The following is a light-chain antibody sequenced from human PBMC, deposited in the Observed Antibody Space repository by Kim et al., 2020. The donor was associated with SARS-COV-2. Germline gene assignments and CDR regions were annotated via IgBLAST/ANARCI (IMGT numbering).Light chain of an antibody. CDR3: QAWDSSTVV. J-gene: IGLJ2*01. CDR1: KVGDKY. V-gene: IGLV3-1*01. Sequence: SYELTQPPSVSVSPGQTVSITCSGDKVGDKYACWYQQKPGQSPVLVIYQDTKRPSGIPERFSGSNSGNTATLTISGTQAMDEADYYCQAWDSSTVVFGGG. CDR2: QDT.